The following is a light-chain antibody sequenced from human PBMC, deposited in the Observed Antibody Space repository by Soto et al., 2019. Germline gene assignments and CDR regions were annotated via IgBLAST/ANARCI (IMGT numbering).Light chain of an antibody. CDR2: DAS. CDR1: QSVSGY. Sequence: EIVLTQSPVTPSLSPGERATLSCRASQSVSGYLDWFHQKPGQAPRLLIYDASNRATGIQARFSGSGSGTDFTLTIRSLEPEDFAVYYCKQYNNWPLTFGGGTKVDIK. J-gene: IGKJ4*01. CDR3: KQYNNWPLT. V-gene: IGKV3-11*01.